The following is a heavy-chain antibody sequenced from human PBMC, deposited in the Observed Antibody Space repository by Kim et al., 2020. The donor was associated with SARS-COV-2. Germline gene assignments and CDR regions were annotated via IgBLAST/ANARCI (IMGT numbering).Heavy chain of an antibody. V-gene: IGHV4-4*09. CDR2: IYAGGRT. Sequence: SETLSLTCSVSGGNISSIYWNWVRQAPGKGLEWIGYIYAGGRTRYSPSLRGRVTISADMSKSEFSLRLISVTAADSAVYFCAGSPWGLAPTTLHVWDRGATVTVS. CDR1: GGNISSIY. D-gene: IGHD7-27*01. CDR3: AGSPWGLAPTTLHV. J-gene: IGHJ6*02.